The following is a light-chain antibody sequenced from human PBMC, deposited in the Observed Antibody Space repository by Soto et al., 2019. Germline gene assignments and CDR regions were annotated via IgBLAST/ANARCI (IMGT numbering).Light chain of an antibody. CDR3: QQSYSTPRLT. Sequence: DIQMTPSPSSLSASVGDRVTITCRASQSISSYLNWYQQKPGKAPKLLIYAASSLQSGVPSRFSGSGSGTDFTLTISSLQPEDFATYYCQQSYSTPRLTFGGGTKVDIK. V-gene: IGKV1-39*01. CDR1: QSISSY. CDR2: AAS. J-gene: IGKJ4*01.